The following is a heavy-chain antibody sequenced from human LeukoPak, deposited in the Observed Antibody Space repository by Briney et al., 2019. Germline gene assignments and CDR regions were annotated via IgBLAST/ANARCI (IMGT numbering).Heavy chain of an antibody. CDR1: GYTFTGYL. V-gene: IGHV1-2*02. CDR2: INPNSGGT. Sequence: ASVKVSCKASGYTFTGYLIHWVRQAPGQGLEWMGWINPNSGGTNYAQKFQGRVTMTRDTSISTAYMELSRLTSDDTAGYYCAREYYSISDYWGQGALVTVSS. D-gene: IGHD2-21*01. CDR3: AREYYSISDY. J-gene: IGHJ4*02.